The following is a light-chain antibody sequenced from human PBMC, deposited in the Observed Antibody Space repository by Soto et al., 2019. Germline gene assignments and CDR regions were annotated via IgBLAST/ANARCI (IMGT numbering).Light chain of an antibody. Sequence: QSALTQPASVSGSPGQSITISCTGTSSDVGGYNYVSWYQHHPGKAPKLMIHEVSNRPSGVSDRFSGSRSGNTASLTISGLQAEDESDYYCISYTSSSTWVFGGGTKLTVL. V-gene: IGLV2-14*01. J-gene: IGLJ3*02. CDR1: SSDVGGYNY. CDR2: EVS. CDR3: ISYTSSSTWV.